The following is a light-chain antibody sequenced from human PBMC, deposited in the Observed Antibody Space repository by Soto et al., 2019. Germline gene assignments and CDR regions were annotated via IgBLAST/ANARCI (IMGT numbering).Light chain of an antibody. CDR3: SAWDDSLNGYVV. CDR2: SNN. V-gene: IGLV1-44*01. Sequence: QSVLTQPPSASGTPGQRVTISCSGSSSNIGSNTVNWYQQLPGTAPKLLIYSNNQRPSGVPGRFSGSKSGTSASPATSGLESEDEADYYCSAWDDSLNGYVVFGGGTKVTVL. CDR1: SSNIGSNT. J-gene: IGLJ2*01.